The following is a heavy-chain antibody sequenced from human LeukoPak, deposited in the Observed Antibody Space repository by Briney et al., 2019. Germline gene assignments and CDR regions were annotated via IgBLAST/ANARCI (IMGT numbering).Heavy chain of an antibody. CDR3: ARVNLDRDSSGFAFDY. V-gene: IGHV1-69*05. CDR1: GGTFRSYA. J-gene: IGHJ4*02. Sequence: SVKVSCKASGGTFRSYAISWVRQAPGQGLEWMGGIIPIFGTANYAQKFQGRVTITTDESTSTAYMELSSLRSEDTAVYYCARVNLDRDSSGFAFDYWGQGTLVTVSS. D-gene: IGHD3-22*01. CDR2: IIPIFGTA.